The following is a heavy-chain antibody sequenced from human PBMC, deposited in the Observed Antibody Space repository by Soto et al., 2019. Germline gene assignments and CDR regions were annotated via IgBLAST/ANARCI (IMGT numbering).Heavy chain of an antibody. D-gene: IGHD3-3*01. Sequence: SETLSLTCAVYGGSFSGYYWSWIRQPPGKGLEWIGEINHSGSTNYNPSLKSRVTISVDTSKNQFSLKLSSVTAADTVLFYCARSRITFFGVSRYNWFDPWGQGTLVTVSS. CDR1: GGSFSGYY. V-gene: IGHV4-34*01. CDR3: ARSRITFFGVSRYNWFDP. CDR2: INHSGST. J-gene: IGHJ5*02.